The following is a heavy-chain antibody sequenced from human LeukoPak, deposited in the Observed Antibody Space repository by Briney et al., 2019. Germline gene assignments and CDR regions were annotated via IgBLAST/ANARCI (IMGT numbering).Heavy chain of an antibody. CDR2: IYHSGST. CDR3: ARVITMVRGDKGWFDP. D-gene: IGHD3-10*01. V-gene: IGHV4-30-2*01. CDR1: GGSISSGGYS. Sequence: TLSLTCAVSGGSISSGGYSWSWIRQPPRKGLEWIGYIYHSGSTYYNPSLKSRVTISVDRSKNQFSLKLSSVTAADTAVYYCARVITMVRGDKGWFDPWGQGTLVTVSS. J-gene: IGHJ5*02.